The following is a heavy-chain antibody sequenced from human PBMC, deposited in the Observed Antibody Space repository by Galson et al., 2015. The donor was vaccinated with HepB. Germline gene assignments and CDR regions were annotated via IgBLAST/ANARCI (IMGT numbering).Heavy chain of an antibody. Sequence: SLRLSCAASGFTVSSNYMSWVRQAPGKGLERVSVIYSGGSTYYADSVKGRFTISRDNSKNTLYLQMNSLRAEDTAVYYCAREGKDCSSTSCYPYWYFDLWGRGTLVTVSS. CDR1: GFTVSSNY. CDR2: IYSGGST. J-gene: IGHJ2*01. V-gene: IGHV3-53*01. D-gene: IGHD2-2*01. CDR3: AREGKDCSSTSCYPYWYFDL.